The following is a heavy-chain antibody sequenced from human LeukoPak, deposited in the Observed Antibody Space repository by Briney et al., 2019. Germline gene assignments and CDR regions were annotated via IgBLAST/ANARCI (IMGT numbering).Heavy chain of an antibody. V-gene: IGHV1-2*02. CDR3: ARVSAGLLGFGEWPAGGFDY. CDR2: INPNSGGT. Sequence: ASVKDSCKSSGYTFTGYYMHWVRQAPGQGLEWMGWINPNSGGTNYAQKFQGRVTMTRDTSISTAYMELSRLISDDTAVYYCARVSAGLLGFGEWPAGGFDYWGQGTLVTVSS. J-gene: IGHJ4*02. D-gene: IGHD3-10*01. CDR1: GYTFTGYY.